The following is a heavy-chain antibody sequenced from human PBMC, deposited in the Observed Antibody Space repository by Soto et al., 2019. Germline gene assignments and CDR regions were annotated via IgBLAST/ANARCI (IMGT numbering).Heavy chain of an antibody. CDR2: INSDGSST. CDR3: AKGSGSSRPYYFDY. J-gene: IGHJ4*02. Sequence: GGSLRLSCAASGFTFSSYWMHWVRQAPGKGLVWVSRINSDGSSTSYADSVKGRFTISRDNAKNTLYLQMNSLRAEDTAVYYCAKGSGSSRPYYFDYWGQGTPVTSP. CDR1: GFTFSSYW. D-gene: IGHD6-13*01. V-gene: IGHV3-74*01.